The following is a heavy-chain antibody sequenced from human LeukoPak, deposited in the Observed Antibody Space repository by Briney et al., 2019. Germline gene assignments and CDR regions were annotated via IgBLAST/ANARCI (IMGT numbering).Heavy chain of an antibody. D-gene: IGHD3-3*01. V-gene: IGHV3-7*03. CDR2: IKQDGSEK. CDR1: GFTFSSYW. J-gene: IGHJ4*02. Sequence: GGSLRLSCAASGFTFSSYWMSWVRQAPGEGLEWVANIKQDGSEKYYVDSVKGRFTISRDNAKNSLYLQMNSLRAEDTAVYYCTSLHYFSVNYWGQGTQVTVSS. CDR3: TSLHYFSVNY.